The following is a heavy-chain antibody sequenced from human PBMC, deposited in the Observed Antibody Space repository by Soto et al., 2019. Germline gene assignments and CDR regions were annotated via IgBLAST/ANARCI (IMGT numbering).Heavy chain of an antibody. J-gene: IGHJ6*02. D-gene: IGHD2-15*01. CDR3: AGSPTYYGMDV. Sequence: WASVKVSCKASGYTFTSYAMHWVRQAPGQRLEWMGWINAGNGNTKYSQKFQGRVTITRDTSASTAYMELSSLRSEDTAVYYCAGSPTYYGMDVWDQGTTVTVSS. CDR1: GYTFTSYA. CDR2: INAGNGNT. V-gene: IGHV1-3*01.